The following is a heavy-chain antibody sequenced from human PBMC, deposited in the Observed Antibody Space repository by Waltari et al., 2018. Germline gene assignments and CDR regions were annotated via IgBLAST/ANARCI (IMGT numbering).Heavy chain of an antibody. J-gene: IGHJ6*03. CDR3: ARDVRTPAHYYYMDV. V-gene: IGHV4-4*07. CDR2: IYTSGST. D-gene: IGHD2-2*01. CDR1: GGSISSYY. Sequence: QVQLQESGPGLVKPSETLSLTCTVSGGSISSYYWSWIRQPAGKGLEWIGRIYTSGSTNYNPSLHSRVTMSVDTSKNQFSLKLSSVTAADTAVYYCARDVRTPAHYYYMDVWGKGTTVTVSS.